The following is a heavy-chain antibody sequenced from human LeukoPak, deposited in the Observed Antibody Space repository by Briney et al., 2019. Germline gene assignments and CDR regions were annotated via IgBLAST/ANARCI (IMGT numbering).Heavy chain of an antibody. CDR2: INPSGGST. Sequence: ASVKVSCKASGYTFTSYYMHWVRQAPGQGPEWMGIINPSGGSTSYAQKFQGRVTMTRDTSTSTVYMELSSLRSEDTAVYYCARTEVVTASPSQKTFDYWGQGTLVTVSS. CDR3: ARTEVVTASPSQKTFDY. J-gene: IGHJ4*02. D-gene: IGHD2-21*02. V-gene: IGHV1-46*01. CDR1: GYTFTSYY.